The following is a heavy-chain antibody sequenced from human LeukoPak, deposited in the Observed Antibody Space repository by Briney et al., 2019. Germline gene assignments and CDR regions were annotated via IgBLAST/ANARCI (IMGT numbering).Heavy chain of an antibody. CDR1: GFSFSSSW. Sequence: GGSLRLSCAASGFSFSSSWMHWVRQVPGKGLEWVSRINDDETSTTYAESVKGRFTISRGNAKNTLFLQMNSLRAEDTAVYYCATAGSGSYSDYWGQGTLVTVSS. CDR3: ATAGSGSYSDY. CDR2: INDDETST. D-gene: IGHD1-26*01. J-gene: IGHJ4*02. V-gene: IGHV3-74*01.